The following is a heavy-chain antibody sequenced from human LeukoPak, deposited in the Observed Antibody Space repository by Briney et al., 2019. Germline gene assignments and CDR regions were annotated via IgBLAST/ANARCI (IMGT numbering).Heavy chain of an antibody. CDR3: AREPLDNYYDSSGYSDY. Sequence: PGGSLRLSCAASGFTFSSYWMHWVRQAPGKGLVWVSRINSDGSSTSYADSVKGRFTISRDNAKNTLYLQMNSLRAEDTAVYYCAREPLDNYYDSSGYSDYWGQGTLVTVSS. J-gene: IGHJ4*02. CDR1: GFTFSSYW. D-gene: IGHD3-22*01. CDR2: INSDGSST. V-gene: IGHV3-74*01.